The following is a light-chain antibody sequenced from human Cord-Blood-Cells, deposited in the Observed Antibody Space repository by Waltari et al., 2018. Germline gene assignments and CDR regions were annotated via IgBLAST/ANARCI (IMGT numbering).Light chain of an antibody. CDR1: SSNIGRNT. CDR2: SNN. Sequence: QSVLTQPPSASGTPGQRVTISCSGSSSNIGRNTVNWYQQLPGTAPKLLIYSNNPRPSGVPDRFSGSKSGTSASLAISGLQSEDEADYYCAAWDDSLNGWVFGVGTKLTVL. V-gene: IGLV1-44*01. J-gene: IGLJ3*02. CDR3: AAWDDSLNGWV.